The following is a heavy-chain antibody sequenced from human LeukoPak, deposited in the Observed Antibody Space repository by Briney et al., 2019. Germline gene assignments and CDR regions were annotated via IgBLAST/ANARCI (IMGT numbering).Heavy chain of an antibody. CDR3: ARRTGSGYYVFDY. CDR2: IYYSGSN. CDR1: GGSISSFY. Sequence: SETLSLTCTVSGGSISSFYWSWIRQPPGEGRGWIGYIYYSGSNNYNPSLKSRVTISVDTSKHRFSLKLSSVTAADTAVYYCARRTGSGYYVFDYWGQGTLVTVSS. D-gene: IGHD3-3*01. V-gene: IGHV4-59*01. J-gene: IGHJ4*02.